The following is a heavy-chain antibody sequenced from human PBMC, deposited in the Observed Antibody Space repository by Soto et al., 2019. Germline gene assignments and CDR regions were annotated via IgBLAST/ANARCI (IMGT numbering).Heavy chain of an antibody. CDR1: GYTFTGYY. J-gene: IGHJ5*02. Sequence: ASVKVSCKASGYTFTGYYMHWFRPAPGQGLEGMGWLNRNSGGTNYAQKFQGRVTMTRDTSISTAYRELRRLRSDDTAVYYCAIASRTAPSWMLYKNWFDPSGQGTMVTVSS. CDR2: LNRNSGGT. D-gene: IGHD2-8*01. V-gene: IGHV1-2*02. CDR3: AIASRTAPSWMLYKNWFDP.